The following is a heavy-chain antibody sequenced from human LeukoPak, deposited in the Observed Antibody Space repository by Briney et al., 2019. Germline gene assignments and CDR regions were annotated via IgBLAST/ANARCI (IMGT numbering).Heavy chain of an antibody. J-gene: IGHJ3*02. D-gene: IGHD2-21*02. V-gene: IGHV3-20*04. CDR3: ASCGGDCHWYAFDI. CDR2: INWNGGST. Sequence: PGGSLRLSCAASGFPFHDYGMSWLRQAPGKGLEWVSGINWNGGSTGYADSVKGRFTISRDNAKNSLYLQMNSLRAEDTALYYCASCGGDCHWYAFDIWGQGTMVTVSS. CDR1: GFPFHDYG.